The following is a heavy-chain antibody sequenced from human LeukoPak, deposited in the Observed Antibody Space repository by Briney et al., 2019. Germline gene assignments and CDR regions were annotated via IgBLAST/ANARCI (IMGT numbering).Heavy chain of an antibody. D-gene: IGHD6-19*01. J-gene: IGHJ6*03. V-gene: IGHV3-48*04. CDR3: ARGEGTSVAARYFYYYMDV. CDR2: ITGSSGTI. Sequence: PGGSPRLSCAASGFTFSGYSMNWVRQAPGKGLEWVSYITGSSGTIYYADSVKGRFTISRDNAKNSLYLQMNSLRAEDTAVYYCARGEGTSVAARYFYYYMDVWGKGTTVTVSS. CDR1: GFTFSGYS.